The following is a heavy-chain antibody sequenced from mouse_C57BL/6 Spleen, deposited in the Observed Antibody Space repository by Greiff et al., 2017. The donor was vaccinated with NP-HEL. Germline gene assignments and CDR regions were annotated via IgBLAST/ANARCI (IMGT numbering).Heavy chain of an antibody. D-gene: IGHD1-1*01. Sequence: VQLQQSGAELVRPGASVKLSCTASGFNIKDYYMHWVKQRPEQGLEWIGRIDPEDGDTEYAPKFQGKATMTADTSSNTAYLQLSSLTSEDTAVYYCTTGYFTTVVESPPWFAYWGQGTLVTVSA. CDR3: TTGYFTTVVESPPWFAY. CDR1: GFNIKDYY. J-gene: IGHJ3*01. V-gene: IGHV14-1*01. CDR2: IDPEDGDT.